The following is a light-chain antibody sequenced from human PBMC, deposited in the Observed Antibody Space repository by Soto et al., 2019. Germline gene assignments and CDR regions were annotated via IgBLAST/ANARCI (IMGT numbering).Light chain of an antibody. CDR3: QSYDSSLSGSVV. J-gene: IGLJ2*01. CDR1: SSNIGAGYD. CDR2: DNS. V-gene: IGLV1-40*01. Sequence: QSVLTQPPSVSGAPGQRVTISCTGSSSNIGAGYDVHWYQQLPGTAPKLLIYDNSNRPSGVPDRFSGSKSGTSASLAITGLQAEDEVDYYCQSYDSSLSGSVVFGGGTKLTVL.